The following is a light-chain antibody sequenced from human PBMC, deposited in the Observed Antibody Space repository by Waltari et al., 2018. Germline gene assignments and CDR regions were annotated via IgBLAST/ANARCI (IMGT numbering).Light chain of an antibody. Sequence: QSVLTQPPSVSGAPGQRVTISCTGSDSNIGAGYHVHWYHQRPGKAPKLLIHANYIGPSGSPVLFSSSTSGTSASLAISGLQAEDEGDYYCQSYDIGLSGPYVFGSGTEVTVL. V-gene: IGLV1-40*01. CDR1: DSNIGAGYH. J-gene: IGLJ1*01. CDR3: QSYDIGLSGPYV. CDR2: ANY.